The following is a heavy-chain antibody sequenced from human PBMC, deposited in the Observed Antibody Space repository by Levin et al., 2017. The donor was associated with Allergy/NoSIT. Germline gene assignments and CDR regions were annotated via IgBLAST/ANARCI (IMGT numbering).Heavy chain of an antibody. CDR1: GASISSFTYY. D-gene: IGHD3-10*01. V-gene: IGHV4-61*02. Sequence: KPGGSLRLSCTVSGASISSFTYYWSWIRQPAGEALEWIGRIHSSGATMYSPSLKSRVTISIDTSTNQFSLKLDSVTAADTAVYYCARLGNGVLFDYWGQGTLATVSS. J-gene: IGHJ4*02. CDR2: IHSSGAT. CDR3: ARLGNGVLFDY.